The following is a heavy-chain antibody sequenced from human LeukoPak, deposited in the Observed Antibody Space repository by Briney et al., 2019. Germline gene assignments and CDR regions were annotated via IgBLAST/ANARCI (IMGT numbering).Heavy chain of an antibody. CDR2: IRVDGSTE. CDR1: GFTFSSYA. J-gene: IGHJ3*02. Sequence: PGGSLRLSCAASGFTFSSYAMTWVRQAPGKGLEWVATIRVDGSTEYLVDSMKGRFTISRDNAKNSLHLQMNSLRAEDTAVYYCATYSGPDKWDASDMWGQGTLVTVSS. CDR3: ATYSGPDKWDASDM. D-gene: IGHD1-26*01. V-gene: IGHV3-7*01.